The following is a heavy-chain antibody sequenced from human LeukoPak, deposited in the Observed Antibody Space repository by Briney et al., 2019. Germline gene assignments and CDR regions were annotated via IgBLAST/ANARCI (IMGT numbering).Heavy chain of an antibody. D-gene: IGHD5-12*01. J-gene: IGHJ4*02. V-gene: IGHV1-46*01. Sequence: ASVKVSCKASGYTFTSYYIHWVRQAPGQGLEWMGIINPAGGSTTYAQKFQGSRLTLTRDTSTSTVYMELSSLRSEDTAVYYCAKVNSGFDTSAFDYWGQGTLVTVSS. CDR2: INPAGGST. CDR1: GYTFTSYY. CDR3: AKVNSGFDTSAFDY.